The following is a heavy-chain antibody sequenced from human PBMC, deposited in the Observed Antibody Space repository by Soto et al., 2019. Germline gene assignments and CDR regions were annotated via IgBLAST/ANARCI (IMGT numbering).Heavy chain of an antibody. D-gene: IGHD3-16*02. CDR3: ARYRFTATWSKFDY. V-gene: IGHV4-31*11. CDR1: GVSISSDAYY. CDR2: FYHRGNV. J-gene: IGHJ4*02. Sequence: QVRLQESGPGLVKASQTLSLTCAVSGVSISSDAYYWSWIRKRTGPGLEWIGHFYHRGNVYYNPSLRSRVTMSADTSTNQLSLELAAVTSADTDVYYCARYRFTATWSKFDYWGQGTLV.